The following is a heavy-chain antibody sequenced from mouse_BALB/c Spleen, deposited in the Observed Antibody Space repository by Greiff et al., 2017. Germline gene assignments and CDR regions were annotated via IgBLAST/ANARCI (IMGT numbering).Heavy chain of an antibody. V-gene: IGHV5-9-3*01. CDR2: ISSGGSYT. J-gene: IGHJ2*01. CDR3: ARPPRFDY. CDR1: GFSFSSYA. Sequence: DVHLVESGGGLVKPGGSLKLSCAASGFSFSSYAMSWVRQTPEKRLEWVATISSGGSYTYYPDSVKGRFTISRDNAKNTLYLQMSSLRSEDTAMYYCARPPRFDYWGQGTTLTVSS.